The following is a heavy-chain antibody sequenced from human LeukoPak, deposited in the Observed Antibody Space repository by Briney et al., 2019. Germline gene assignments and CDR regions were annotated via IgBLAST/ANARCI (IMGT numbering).Heavy chain of an antibody. CDR3: ANKLGYSSSW. D-gene: IGHD6-13*01. J-gene: IGHJ4*02. CDR1: GFTFSSYG. Sequence: GGSLRLSCAASGFTFSSYGMHWVRQAPGKGLEWVAVISYDGSNKYYADSVKGRFTISRDNSKNTLYLQMNSLRAEDTAVYYCANKLGYSSSWWGQGTLVTVSS. V-gene: IGHV3-30*18. CDR2: ISYDGSNK.